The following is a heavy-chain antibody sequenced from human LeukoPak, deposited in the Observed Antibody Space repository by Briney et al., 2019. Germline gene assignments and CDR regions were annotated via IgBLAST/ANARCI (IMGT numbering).Heavy chain of an antibody. CDR3: ARARRYNWNVLAY. J-gene: IGHJ4*02. Sequence: SETLSLTCAVYGGSFSGYYWSWIRQPPGKGLEWIGEINHSGSTNYNPSLKSRVTISADTSKNQFSLKLSSVTAADTAVYYCARARRYNWNVLAYWGQGTLVTVSS. D-gene: IGHD1-20*01. V-gene: IGHV4-34*01. CDR1: GGSFSGYY. CDR2: INHSGST.